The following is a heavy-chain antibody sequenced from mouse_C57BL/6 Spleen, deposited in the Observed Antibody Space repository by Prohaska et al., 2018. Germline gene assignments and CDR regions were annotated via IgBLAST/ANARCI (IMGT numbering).Heavy chain of an antibody. CDR1: GYTFTTYG. D-gene: IGHD4-1*01. V-gene: IGHV9-3*01. Sequence: QIQLVQSGPELKKPGETVKISCKASGYTFTTYGMSWVKQAPGKGLKWMGWINTYSGVPTYADDFKGRFAFSLETSASTAYLQINNLKNEDTATYFCARSLAGNWYFDVWGTGTTVTVYS. CDR2: INTYSGVP. CDR3: ARSLAGNWYFDV. J-gene: IGHJ1*03.